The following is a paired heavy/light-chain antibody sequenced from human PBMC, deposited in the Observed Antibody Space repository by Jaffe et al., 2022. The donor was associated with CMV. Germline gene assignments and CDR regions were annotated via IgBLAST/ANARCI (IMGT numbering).Light chain of an antibody. CDR3: QQRSNWPPS. CDR1: QSVSSY. J-gene: IGKJ3*01. V-gene: IGKV3-11*01. CDR2: DAS. Sequence: EIVLTQSPATLSLSPGERATLSCRASQSVSSYLAWYQQKPGQAPRLLIYDASNRATGIPARFSGSGSGTDFTLTISSLEPEDFAVYYCQQRSNWPPSFGPGTKVDIK.
Heavy chain of an antibody. CDR3: ARSLPITIFGVGRTRINWFDP. Sequence: QVQLQESGPGLVKPSETLSLTCTVSGGSISSYYWSWIRQPPGKGLEWIGYIYYSGSTNYNPSLKSRVTISVDTSKNQFSLKLSSVTAADTAVYYCARSLPITIFGVGRTRINWFDPWGQGTLVTVSS. CDR2: IYYSGST. D-gene: IGHD3-3*01. CDR1: GGSISSYY. J-gene: IGHJ5*02. V-gene: IGHV4-59*01.